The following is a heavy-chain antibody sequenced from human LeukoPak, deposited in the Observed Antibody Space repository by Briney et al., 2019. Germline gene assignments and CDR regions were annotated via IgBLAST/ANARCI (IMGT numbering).Heavy chain of an antibody. CDR3: ARPLTPFGFFDAFDI. Sequence: PGGSLRLSCAASGFTFSNHAMDWVRRAPGKGLEWVAVISYDGSKKYYADSVKGRFTISRDNSRNTLDLQMNSLRAEDAAVYYCARPLTPFGFFDAFDIWGQGTLVTVSS. CDR2: ISYDGSKK. D-gene: IGHD3-16*01. CDR1: GFTFSNHA. J-gene: IGHJ3*02. V-gene: IGHV3-30*04.